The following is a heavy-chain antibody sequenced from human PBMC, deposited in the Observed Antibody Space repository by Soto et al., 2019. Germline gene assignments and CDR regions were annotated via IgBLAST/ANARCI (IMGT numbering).Heavy chain of an antibody. Sequence: GGSLRLSCAVFGFTFSSYGMHWVRQAPGKGLEWVAVISDDGGNKYYADSVKGRFTISRDNSKNTLYLQMNSLRAEDTAVYYCAKTGGGYQYYFDYWGQGTLVTVSS. J-gene: IGHJ4*02. CDR1: GFTFSSYG. CDR3: AKTGGGYQYYFDY. V-gene: IGHV3-30*18. D-gene: IGHD3-16*02. CDR2: ISDDGGNK.